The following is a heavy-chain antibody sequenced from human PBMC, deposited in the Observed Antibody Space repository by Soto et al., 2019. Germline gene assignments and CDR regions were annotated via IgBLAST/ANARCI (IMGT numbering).Heavy chain of an antibody. V-gene: IGHV3-23*01. CDR2: ISTDGGRT. Sequence: EVQLLESGGGLARPGGSLRLSCAASGFTFSSYAMTWVRQAPGKGVEWVSGISTDGGRTYYAASVKGRFSISRDNSKNTMSLELNSLRAEDTAIYYCAKTGGYMYDAFDIWGQGTRVTVSS. CDR3: AKTGGYMYDAFDI. J-gene: IGHJ3*02. D-gene: IGHD5-12*01. CDR1: GFTFSSYA.